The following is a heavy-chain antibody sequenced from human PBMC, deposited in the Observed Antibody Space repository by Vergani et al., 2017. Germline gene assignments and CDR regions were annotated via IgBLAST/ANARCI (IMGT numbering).Heavy chain of an antibody. J-gene: IGHJ4*02. D-gene: IGHD3-22*01. CDR3: ARDYHSSGSFDY. V-gene: IGHV1-69*08. CDR1: GGTFSSYT. Sequence: QVQLVLSGAEVKKPGSSVKVSCKASGGTFSSYTISWVRQAPGQGLEWMGRIIPILGIANYAQKFQGRVTITADKSTSTAYMELSSLRSEDTAVYYCARDYHSSGSFDYWGQGTLVTVSS. CDR2: IIPILGIA.